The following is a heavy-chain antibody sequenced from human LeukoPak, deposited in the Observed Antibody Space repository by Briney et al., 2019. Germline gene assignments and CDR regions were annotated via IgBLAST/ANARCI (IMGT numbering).Heavy chain of an antibody. D-gene: IGHD1-14*01. CDR2: IYHSGST. CDR3: ARYKGPNPFDY. Sequence: SETLSLTCTVSGASISNDGYYWSWIRQPPGKGLEWIGHIYHSGSTDYNPSLKSRVTISVGRSKNQFSLNLSSVTAADTAVYYCARYKGPNPFDYWGQGTLVTVSS. J-gene: IGHJ4*02. V-gene: IGHV4-30-2*01. CDR1: GASISNDGYY.